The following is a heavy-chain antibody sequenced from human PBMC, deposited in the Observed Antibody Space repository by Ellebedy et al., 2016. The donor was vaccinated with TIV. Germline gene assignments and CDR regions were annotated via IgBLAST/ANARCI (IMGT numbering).Heavy chain of an antibody. CDR3: ARQFDQPAR. V-gene: IGHV3-74*01. CDR2: INNNGRTI. CDR1: GFTFSTYW. J-gene: IGHJ4*02. D-gene: IGHD3-9*01. Sequence: GESLKISCAASGFTFSTYWMHWVRQTPGQGLVWVARINNNGRTINYADSVKGRFTISRDKAKKTLYLEMSSMRVDDTAVYYCARQFDQPARWGQGTLVTVSS.